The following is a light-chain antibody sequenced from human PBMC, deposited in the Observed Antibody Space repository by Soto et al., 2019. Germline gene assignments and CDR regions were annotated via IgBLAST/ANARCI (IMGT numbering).Light chain of an antibody. V-gene: IGKV3-15*01. CDR3: QQYGSSPFL. CDR1: QSVSSD. J-gene: IGKJ3*01. CDR2: GAS. Sequence: ETVRTQSPSTLSVSPGERSTLSGGASQSVSSDLAWYHQKPGQAPRLLIYGASTRATGIPARFSGSGSGTDFTLTISRLEPEDFAVYYCQQYGSSPFLFGPGTKVDIK.